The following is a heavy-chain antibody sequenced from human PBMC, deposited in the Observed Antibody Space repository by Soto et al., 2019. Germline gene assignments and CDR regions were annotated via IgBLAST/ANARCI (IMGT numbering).Heavy chain of an antibody. Sequence: SGPALMNPTRTLTLTCTFCVFSLSTSGMCVSWIRQPPGKALEWLALIDWDDDKYYSTSLKTRLTVSKDTSKNQVVLTMTNMDPVDTATYYCARIRGAAARPWDVWGQGTTVTVYS. D-gene: IGHD6-13*01. J-gene: IGHJ6*02. CDR3: ARIRGAAARPWDV. CDR2: IDWDDDK. V-gene: IGHV2-70*01. CDR1: VFSLSTSGMC.